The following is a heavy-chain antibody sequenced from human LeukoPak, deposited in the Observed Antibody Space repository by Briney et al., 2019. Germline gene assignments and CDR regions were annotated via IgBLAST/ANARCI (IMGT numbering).Heavy chain of an antibody. J-gene: IGHJ4*02. CDR1: GFTFNIYW. D-gene: IGHD2-8*02. V-gene: IGHV3-7*01. Sequence: GGSLRLSCAASGFTFNIYWMTWVRQAPGKGLEWVASMKQDGNEKYYVDSVKGRLTISRDNAKNSLYLQMNSLRAEDTAVYYCARDPGTGGSYFDYWGQGTLVTVSS. CDR3: ARDPGTGGSYFDY. CDR2: MKQDGNEK.